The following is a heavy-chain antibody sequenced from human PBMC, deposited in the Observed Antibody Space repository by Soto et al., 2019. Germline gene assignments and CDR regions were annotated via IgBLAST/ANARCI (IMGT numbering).Heavy chain of an antibody. Sequence: PSETLSLTCSVSGGSISSKSYSWGWIRQPPGKGLEWIGTFYYSENTYYNPSLKSRVTISVDTSKNQFSLKLSSVTAADTAVYYCARRYGSAFDIWGHGTMVTVSS. CDR1: GGSISSKSYS. CDR3: ARRYGSAFDI. V-gene: IGHV4-39*07. CDR2: FYYSENT. J-gene: IGHJ3*02. D-gene: IGHD4-17*01.